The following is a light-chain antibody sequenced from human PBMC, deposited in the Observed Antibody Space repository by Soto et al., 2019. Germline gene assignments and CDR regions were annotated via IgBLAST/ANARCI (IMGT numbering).Light chain of an antibody. V-gene: IGKV1-39*01. Sequence: DIQMTQSPSSLSASVGDRITITCRASHSIDNYLSWYQLKPGKAPRLLIYAASNLQRGVPSRFTGSGSGTDFTLTINNLQPDDVGVYYCQQYNERPPWTFGQGTKVEIK. CDR2: AAS. CDR3: QQYNERPPWT. J-gene: IGKJ1*01. CDR1: HSIDNY.